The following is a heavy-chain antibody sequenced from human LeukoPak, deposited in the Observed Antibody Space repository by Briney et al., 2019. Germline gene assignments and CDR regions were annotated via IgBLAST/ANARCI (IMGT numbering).Heavy chain of an antibody. CDR3: ARRGEAMDPFDY. Sequence: GESLKISCKGSGYRFNAYWIAWVRQMPGEGLEWMGIIYPGDSDTRYSPSFQGQVTISADKSINTAYLQWSSLKASDTAIYYCARRGEAMDPFDYWGQGTLVTVSS. CDR1: GYRFNAYW. V-gene: IGHV5-51*01. J-gene: IGHJ4*02. D-gene: IGHD5-18*01. CDR2: IYPGDSDT.